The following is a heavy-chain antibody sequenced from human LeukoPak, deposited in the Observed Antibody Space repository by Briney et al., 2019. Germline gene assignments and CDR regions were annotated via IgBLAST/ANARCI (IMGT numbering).Heavy chain of an antibody. J-gene: IGHJ5*02. CDR3: AKDSLVVPAARVGWFDP. CDR1: GFTFSSYA. V-gene: IGHV3-23*01. CDR2: ISGSGGST. Sequence: GGSLRLSCAVSGFTFSSYAMSWVRQAPGKGLEWVSAISGSGGSTYYADSVKGRFTISRDNSKNTLYLQMNSLRAEDTAVYYCAKDSLVVPAARVGWFDPWGQGTLVTVSS. D-gene: IGHD2-2*01.